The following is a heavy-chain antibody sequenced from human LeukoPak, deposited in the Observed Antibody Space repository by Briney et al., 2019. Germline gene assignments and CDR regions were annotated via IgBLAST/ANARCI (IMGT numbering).Heavy chain of an antibody. CDR3: ARSHTGCSSTSCPASRTFDY. Sequence: PSETLSLTCAVYGGSFSGYYWSWIRQPPGKGLEWIGEINNSGSTNYNPSLKSRVTISVDTSKNQFSLTLSSVTAADTAVYYCARSHTGCSSTSCPASRTFDYWGQGTLVTVSS. CDR1: GGSFSGYY. J-gene: IGHJ4*02. V-gene: IGHV4-34*01. CDR2: INNSGST. D-gene: IGHD2-2*01.